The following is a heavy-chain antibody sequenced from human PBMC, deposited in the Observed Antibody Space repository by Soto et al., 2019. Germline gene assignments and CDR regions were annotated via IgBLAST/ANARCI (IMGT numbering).Heavy chain of an antibody. D-gene: IGHD2-15*01. J-gene: IGHJ4*02. Sequence: QVQLVESGGGVVQPGRSLRLSCVASGFTFSRYAMHWVRQAPGKGLEWVAVIWYDGSEKYYADSVKGRFTISRDNSKNLLYLQMNSLRAEDTAVYYCAVGGYCSDGTCWSRFDSWGQGTLVTVSS. CDR2: IWYDGSEK. CDR1: GFTFSRYA. V-gene: IGHV3-33*03. CDR3: AVGGYCSDGTCWSRFDS.